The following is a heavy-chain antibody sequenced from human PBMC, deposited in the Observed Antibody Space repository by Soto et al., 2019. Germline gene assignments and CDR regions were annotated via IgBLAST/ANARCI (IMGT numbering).Heavy chain of an antibody. V-gene: IGHV1-3*01. D-gene: IGHD2-2*01. J-gene: IGHJ6*02. Sequence: QVQLVQSGAEVKKPGASVKVSCKASGYTFTSYAMHWVRQAPGQRLEWMGWINAGNGNTKYSQKFQGRVTITRDTSASTAYMEMSSLRSEDTAVYYCAREKGYFSSTSCYYYYGMDVWGQGTTVTVSS. CDR2: INAGNGNT. CDR1: GYTFTSYA. CDR3: AREKGYFSSTSCYYYYGMDV.